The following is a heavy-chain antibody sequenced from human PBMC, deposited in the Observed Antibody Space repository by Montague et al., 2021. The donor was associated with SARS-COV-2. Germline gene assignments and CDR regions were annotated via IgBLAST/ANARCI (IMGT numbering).Heavy chain of an antibody. D-gene: IGHD5-12*01. CDR2: LYYTGGA. CDR1: GGSIGNWTYY. J-gene: IGHJ4*02. Sequence: SETLSLTCTVSGGSIGNWTYYWGWVRQPPGKGLEWIASLYYTGGAFYNPSLMSRVTKSFDTSKNQISLNLASVTAADTAVYWCARDVGKGFSGYETEGGFDYWGQGTLVSVSS. V-gene: IGHV4-39*07. CDR3: ARDVGKGFSGYETEGGFDY.